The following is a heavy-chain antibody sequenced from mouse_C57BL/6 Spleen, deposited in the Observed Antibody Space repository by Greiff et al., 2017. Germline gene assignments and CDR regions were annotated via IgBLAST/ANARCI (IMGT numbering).Heavy chain of an antibody. J-gene: IGHJ3*01. Sequence: VKLQQSGAELVRPGTSVKVSCKASGYAFTNYLIEWVKQRPGQGLEWIGVINPGSGGTNYNEKFKGKATLTADKSSSTAYMQLSSLTSEDSAVYFCARGDDYGAWFAYWGQGTLVTVSA. CDR2: INPGSGGT. CDR1: GYAFTNYL. V-gene: IGHV1-54*01. D-gene: IGHD2-4*01. CDR3: ARGDDYGAWFAY.